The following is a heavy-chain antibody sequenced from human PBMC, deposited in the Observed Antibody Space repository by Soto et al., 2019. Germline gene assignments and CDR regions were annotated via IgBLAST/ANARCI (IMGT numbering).Heavy chain of an antibody. V-gene: IGHV1-18*01. CDR2: ISAYNGNT. CDR1: GYTFTSYG. D-gene: IGHD2-2*01. J-gene: IGHJ5*02. Sequence: ASVKVSCKASGYTFTSYGISWVRQAPGQGLEWMGWISAYNGNTNYAQKLQGRVTMTTDTSTSTAYMELRSLRSDDTAVYYCARELRGIVVVPANWFDPWGQGTLVTVSS. CDR3: ARELRGIVVVPANWFDP.